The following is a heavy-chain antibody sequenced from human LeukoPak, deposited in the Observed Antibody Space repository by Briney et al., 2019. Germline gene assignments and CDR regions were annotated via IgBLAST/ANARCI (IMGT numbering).Heavy chain of an antibody. V-gene: IGHV3-15*01. CDR2: IKSKTDGGTT. CDR3: TTDFYYFDY. D-gene: IGHD3-3*01. CDR1: GFTFSSYA. Sequence: GGSLRLSCAASGFTFSSYAMSWARQAPGKGLEWVGRIKSKTDGGTTDYAAPVKGRFTISRDDSKNTLYLQMNSLKTDDTAVYYCTTDFYYFDYWGQGTLVTVSS. J-gene: IGHJ4*02.